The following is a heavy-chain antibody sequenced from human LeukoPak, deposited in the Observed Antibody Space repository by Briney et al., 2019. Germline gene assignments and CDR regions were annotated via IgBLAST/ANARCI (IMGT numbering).Heavy chain of an antibody. J-gene: IGHJ6*03. CDR2: IYYSGST. Sequence: SETLSLTCTVSGGSISSYYWSWIRQPPGKGLEWIGYIYYSGSTNYNPSLKSRVTISVDTSKNQFSLKLSSVTAADTAVYYCARTHSRNYYYYYMDVWGKGTTVTVSS. D-gene: IGHD2-21*01. CDR3: ARTHSRNYYYYYMDV. CDR1: GGSISSYY. V-gene: IGHV4-59*08.